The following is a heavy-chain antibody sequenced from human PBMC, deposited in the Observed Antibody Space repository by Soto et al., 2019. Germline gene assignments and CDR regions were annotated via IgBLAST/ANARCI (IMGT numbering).Heavy chain of an antibody. V-gene: IGHV4-30-4*01. CDR3: ARARVFGVVGRPLFDY. D-gene: IGHD3-3*01. CDR2: IYYSGRT. Sequence: SETLSLTCTVSGGSISSGDYYWSWIRQPPGKGLEWIGYIYYSGRTYYNPSLKSRVTISVDTSKNQFSLKLSSVTAADTAVYYCARARVFGVVGRPLFDYWGQGTLVTVSS. CDR1: GGSISSGDYY. J-gene: IGHJ4*02.